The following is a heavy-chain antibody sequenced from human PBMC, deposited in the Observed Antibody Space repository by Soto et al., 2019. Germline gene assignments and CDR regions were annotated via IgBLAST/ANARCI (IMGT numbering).Heavy chain of an antibody. V-gene: IGHV4-4*02. Sequence: SETLSLTCAVSGGSISSSNWWSWVRQPPGKGLEWIGEIYHSGSTNYNPSLKSRVTISVDKSKNQFSLKLSSVTAADTAVYYCAREGGYYDYVWGSYRPPVAFDLWGQGTMVTVSS. CDR1: GGSISSSNW. CDR2: IYHSGST. D-gene: IGHD3-16*02. CDR3: AREGGYYDYVWGSYRPPVAFDL. J-gene: IGHJ3*01.